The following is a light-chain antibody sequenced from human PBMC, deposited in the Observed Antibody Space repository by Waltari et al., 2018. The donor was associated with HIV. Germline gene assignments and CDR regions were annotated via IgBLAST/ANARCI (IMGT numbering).Light chain of an antibody. Sequence: QSALTQPASVSGSPGKSIIIPCTATSSDSGSGSLVSWFQHHPGKAPKLIIYEGTNRPSGVSDRFSGSKSGGTASLSISALQAEDEADYYCCSSVGNRTSFVFGSGTRVTVL. V-gene: IGLV2-23*01. J-gene: IGLJ1*01. CDR1: SSDSGSGSL. CDR2: EGT. CDR3: CSSVGNRTSFV.